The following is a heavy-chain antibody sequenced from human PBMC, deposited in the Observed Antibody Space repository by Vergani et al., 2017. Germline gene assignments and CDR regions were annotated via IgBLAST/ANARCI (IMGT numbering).Heavy chain of an antibody. Sequence: QVQLQESGPGLVKPPGTLSLTCAVSGDSFRSNKWWTWVRQSPGETLEWIGEISHSGSTNYNPSLKGRVTLSLDTSKNQFSLRLSSVTAAATAVYYCARDPKSYCSGGSCFSVWGAFDIWGRGTTVTVSS. CDR2: ISHSGST. J-gene: IGHJ3*02. CDR3: ARDPKSYCSGGSCFSVWGAFDI. V-gene: IGHV4-4*03. CDR1: GDSFRSNKW. D-gene: IGHD2-15*01.